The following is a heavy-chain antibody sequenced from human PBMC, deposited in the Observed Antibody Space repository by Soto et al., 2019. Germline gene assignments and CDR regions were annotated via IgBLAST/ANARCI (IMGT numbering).Heavy chain of an antibody. CDR3: VRVGLNRNYDFDF. D-gene: IGHD3-16*01. Sequence: QVQLVQSGAEVKKPGASVKVSCKASGYTFNSYYIHWVRQAPGQVLEWMGWINPNSDVTGYAQSFQGRVTMTRDMSMTTAYMDLTRIRSDATAVYYCVRVGLNRNYDFDFWGQGTLITVSS. J-gene: IGHJ4*02. V-gene: IGHV1-2*02. CDR1: GYTFNSYY. CDR2: INPNSDVT.